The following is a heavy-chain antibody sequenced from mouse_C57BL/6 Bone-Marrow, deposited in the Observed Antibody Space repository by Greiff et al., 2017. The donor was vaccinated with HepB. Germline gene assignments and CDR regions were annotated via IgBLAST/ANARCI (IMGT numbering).Heavy chain of an antibody. V-gene: IGHV5-9-1*02. J-gene: IGHJ1*03. CDR3: TRGSFYYYGSRYFDV. Sequence: EVMLVESGGGLVKPGGSLKLSCAASGFTFSSYAMSWVRQTPEKRLEWVAYISSGGDYIYYADTVKGRFTISRDNARNTLYLQMSSLKSEDTAMYYCTRGSFYYYGSRYFDVWGTGTTVTVSS. CDR2: ISSGGDYI. CDR1: GFTFSSYA. D-gene: IGHD1-1*01.